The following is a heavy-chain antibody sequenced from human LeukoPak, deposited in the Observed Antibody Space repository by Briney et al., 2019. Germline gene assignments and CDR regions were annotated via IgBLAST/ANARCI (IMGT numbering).Heavy chain of an antibody. J-gene: IGHJ4*02. CDR1: GGSISSYY. D-gene: IGHD3-22*01. Sequence: PSETLSLTCTVSGGSISSYYWSWIRQPAGKGLEWIGRIYTSGSTNYNPSLKSRVTMSVDTSKNQFSPKLSSVTAADTAVYYCARDPPSTYYYDSSGYFDYWGQGTLVTVSS. V-gene: IGHV4-4*07. CDR3: ARDPPSTYYYDSSGYFDY. CDR2: IYTSGST.